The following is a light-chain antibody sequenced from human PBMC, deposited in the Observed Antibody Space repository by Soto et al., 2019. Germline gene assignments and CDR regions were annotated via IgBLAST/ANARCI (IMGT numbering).Light chain of an antibody. V-gene: IGLV2-11*01. Sequence: QSALTQPRSVSGSPGQSVTISCTGTSRDVGGYNYVSWYQHHPGKAPKFMIYDVSKRPSGVPDRFSGSKSGNTASLTISGLQAEDEADYYCCSYAGSYDVVFGGGTKLTVL. CDR2: DVS. CDR1: SRDVGGYNY. J-gene: IGLJ2*01. CDR3: CSYAGSYDVV.